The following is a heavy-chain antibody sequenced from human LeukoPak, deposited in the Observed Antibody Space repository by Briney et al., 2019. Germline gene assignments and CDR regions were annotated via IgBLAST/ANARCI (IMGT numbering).Heavy chain of an antibody. Sequence: PGGSLRLSCAASGFTFSSYSMNWVRQAPGKGLEWISYISRSSSPIYYADSVKGRFTISRDNAKNSLYLQMNSLRAEDTAVYYCARDSGRYYDSSGGLHYWGQGTLVTVSS. CDR3: ARDSGRYYDSSGGLHY. CDR2: ISRSSSPI. CDR1: GFTFSSYS. D-gene: IGHD3-22*01. V-gene: IGHV3-48*01. J-gene: IGHJ4*02.